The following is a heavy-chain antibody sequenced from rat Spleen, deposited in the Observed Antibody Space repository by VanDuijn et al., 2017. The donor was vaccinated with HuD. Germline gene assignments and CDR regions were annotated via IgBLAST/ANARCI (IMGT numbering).Heavy chain of an antibody. Sequence: EVQLVESGGGLVQPGGSLKLSCVASGFTFNNYWMTWIRQVPGKGLEWVASITNASGRTYYPDSVKGRFTISRDNAKNTLYLQMDSLRSEDTATYYCTRYGSFDNWFAYWGQGTLVTVSS. D-gene: IGHD1-12*02. V-gene: IGHV5-31*01. CDR2: ITNASGRT. CDR1: GFTFNNYW. J-gene: IGHJ3*01. CDR3: TRYGSFDNWFAY.